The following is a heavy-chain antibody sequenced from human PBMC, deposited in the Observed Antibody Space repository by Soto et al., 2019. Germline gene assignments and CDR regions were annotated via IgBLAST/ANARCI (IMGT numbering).Heavy chain of an antibody. CDR2: IHYSGNT. D-gene: IGHD3-22*01. CDR1: GDSINGPF. Sequence: SETLSLTCTVSGDSINGPFWTWIRQPPGKGLEWVGNIHYSGNTNYNPSLKSRLTISLDTSKSQFSLTLSSVTAADTAVYYCARESRGYYYDTSGYYSFAYWGQGTLVTVSS. CDR3: ARESRGYYYDTSGYYSFAY. J-gene: IGHJ4*02. V-gene: IGHV4-59*11.